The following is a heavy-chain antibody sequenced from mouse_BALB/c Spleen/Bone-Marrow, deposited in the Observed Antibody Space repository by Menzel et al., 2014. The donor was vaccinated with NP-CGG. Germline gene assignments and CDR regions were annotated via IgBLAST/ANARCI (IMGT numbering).Heavy chain of an antibody. CDR3: ARILLRSYAMDY. CDR2: ISYGGST. CDR1: GDSITSGY. Sequence: VQLQQSGPRLVKPSQTLSLTCSVTGDSITSGYWNWIRKFPGNKLEYMGYISYGGSTYYNPSLKSRISITRDTSKNXYYLQLNSVTTEDTATYYCARILLRSYAMDYWGQETSVTVSS. J-gene: IGHJ4*01. V-gene: IGHV3-8*02. D-gene: IGHD1-1*01.